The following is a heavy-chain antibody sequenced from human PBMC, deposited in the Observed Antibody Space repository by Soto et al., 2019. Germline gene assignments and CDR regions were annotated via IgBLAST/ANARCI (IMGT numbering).Heavy chain of an antibody. D-gene: IGHD1-26*01. CDR2: INADNGNT. Sequence: QVQLMQSGAEVKKPGASVRVSCKASGYTFNTYAMHWVRQAPGQGLEWMGWINADNGNTNYSQKFQGRVTITSDTAASTDYMELSSLTSEDTAGYYSAKLFIGKVGGDVVTYDFDYWGQGSLVTVSS. V-gene: IGHV1-3*01. CDR1: GYTFNTYA. CDR3: AKLFIGKVGGDVVTYDFDY. J-gene: IGHJ4*02.